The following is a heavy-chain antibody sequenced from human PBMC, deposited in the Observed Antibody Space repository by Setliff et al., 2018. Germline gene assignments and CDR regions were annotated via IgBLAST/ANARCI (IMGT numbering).Heavy chain of an antibody. J-gene: IGHJ4*02. D-gene: IGHD3-22*01. CDR1: GYSISSGYY. V-gene: IGHV4-38-2*01. CDR2: IYHSGST. Sequence: SETLSLTCAVPGYSISSGYYWGWIRQPPGKGLEWIGSIYHSGSTYYNPSLKSRVTISVDTSKNQFSLKLSSVTAADTAVYYCARQSHYYDSSGLDYWGQGTLVTVSS. CDR3: ARQSHYYDSSGLDY.